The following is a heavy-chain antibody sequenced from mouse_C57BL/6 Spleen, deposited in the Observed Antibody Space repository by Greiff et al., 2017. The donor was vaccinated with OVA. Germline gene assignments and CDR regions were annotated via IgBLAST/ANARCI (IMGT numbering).Heavy chain of an antibody. CDR1: GFNIKDYY. J-gene: IGHJ1*03. CDR2: IDPEDGET. D-gene: IGHD2-1*01. CDR3: ARVYYGNWYFDV. V-gene: IGHV14-2*01. Sequence: DVKLVESGAELVKPGASVKLSCTASGFNIKDYYMHWVKQRTEQGLEWIGRIDPEDGETKYAPKFQGKATITADTSSNTAYLQLSSLTSEDTAVYYCARVYYGNWYFDVWGTGTTVTVSS.